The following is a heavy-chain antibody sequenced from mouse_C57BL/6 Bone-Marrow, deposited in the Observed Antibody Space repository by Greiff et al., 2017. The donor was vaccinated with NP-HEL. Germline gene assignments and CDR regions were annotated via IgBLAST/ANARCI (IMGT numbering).Heavy chain of an antibody. V-gene: IGHV5-15*01. J-gene: IGHJ4*01. CDR3: ARTDGNYPPMDY. CDR2: ISNLAYSI. CDR1: GFTFSDYG. D-gene: IGHD2-1*01. Sequence: VQLKESGGGLVQPGGSLKLSCAASGFTFSDYGMAWVRQAPRKGPEWVAFISNLAYSIYYADTVTGRFTISRENAKNTLYLEMSSLRSEDTAMYYCARTDGNYPPMDYWGQGTSVTVSS.